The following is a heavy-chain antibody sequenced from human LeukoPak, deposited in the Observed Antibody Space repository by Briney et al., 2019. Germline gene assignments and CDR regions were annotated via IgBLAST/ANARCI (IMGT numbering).Heavy chain of an antibody. D-gene: IGHD3-3*01. CDR1: GYTISAYG. CDR3: SNDSHIAGFTYYIDY. J-gene: IGHJ4*02. V-gene: IGHV1-18*01. CDR2: ISAYSGNT. Sequence: GASVKVSCKDPGYTISAYGTSWVRQAPGQGLEWMGYISAYSGNTNYAQKLQGRVTMTTDTSTSTAYMELRSLRSDDTAVYYCSNDSHIAGFTYYIDYWGQGTLVTVSS.